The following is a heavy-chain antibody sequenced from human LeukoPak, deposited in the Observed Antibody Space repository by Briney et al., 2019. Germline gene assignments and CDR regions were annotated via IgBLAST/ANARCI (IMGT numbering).Heavy chain of an antibody. CDR1: GYTFTDYY. Sequence: ASVKVSCKASGYTFTDYYMHWVRQAPGQGLEGMGWINPNSGGTNYAQKFQGRVTMTRDTSISTAYMELSRLRSDGTAVYYCARAYSGYDFFDYWGQGILVTVSS. D-gene: IGHD5-12*01. CDR3: ARAYSGYDFFDY. CDR2: INPNSGGT. V-gene: IGHV1-2*02. J-gene: IGHJ4*02.